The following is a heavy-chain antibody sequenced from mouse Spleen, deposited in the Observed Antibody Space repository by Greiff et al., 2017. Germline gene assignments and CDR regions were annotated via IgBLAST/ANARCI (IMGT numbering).Heavy chain of an antibody. CDR3: TRHYDYAWFAY. CDR1: GYTFTSYY. J-gene: IGHJ3*01. V-gene: IGHV1S81*02. CDR2: INPSNGGT. Sequence: VQLQQSGAELMKPGASVKLSCKASGYTFTSYYMYWVKQRPGQGLEWIGEINPSNGGTNFNEKFKSKATLTVDKSSSTAYMQLSSLTSEDSAVYYCTRHYDYAWFAYWGQGTLVTVSA. D-gene: IGHD2-4*01.